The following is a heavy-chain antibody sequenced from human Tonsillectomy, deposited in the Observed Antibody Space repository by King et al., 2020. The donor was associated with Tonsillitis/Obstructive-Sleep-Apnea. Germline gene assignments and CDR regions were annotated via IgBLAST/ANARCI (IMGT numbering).Heavy chain of an antibody. J-gene: IGHJ6*02. CDR1: GFTFSSYA. Sequence: VQLVESGGGVVQPGRSLRLSCAASGFTFSSYAMHWVRQAPGKGLEWVAVISYEGSNKYYADSVKGRFTISRDNSKNTLYLQMNSLRAEDTAVYYCARGEDRYNYEDWCFYYGMDVWGQGTTVTVSS. V-gene: IGHV3-30*04. CDR3: ARGEDRYNYEDWCFYYGMDV. D-gene: IGHD5-24*01. CDR2: ISYEGSNK.